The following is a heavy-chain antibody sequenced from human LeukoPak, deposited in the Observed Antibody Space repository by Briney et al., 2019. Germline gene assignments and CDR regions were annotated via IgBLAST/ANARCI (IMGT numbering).Heavy chain of an antibody. J-gene: IGHJ4*02. CDR2: ISAYNGNT. CDR3: ARTVKNYYDRSGYLDY. V-gene: IGHV1-18*01. Sequence: ASVKVSCKASGYTFTSYGISWVRQAPGQGLEWMGWISAYNGNTNYAQKLQGRVTMTTDTSTSTAYMELRSLRSEDTAVYYCARTVKNYYDRSGYLDYWGQGTLVTVSS. D-gene: IGHD3-22*01. CDR1: GYTFTSYG.